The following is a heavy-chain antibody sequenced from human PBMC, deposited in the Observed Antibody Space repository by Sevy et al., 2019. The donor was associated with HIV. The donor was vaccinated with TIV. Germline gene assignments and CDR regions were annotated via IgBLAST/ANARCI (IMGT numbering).Heavy chain of an antibody. CDR1: GFTFSSYA. CDR3: ARGGAVAGTGEFDY. V-gene: IGHV3-30-3*01. Sequence: GGSLRLSCAASGFTFSSYAMHWVRQAPGKGLEWVAVISYDGSNKYYADSVKGRFTISRDNSKNTLYLQMNSRRAEDTAVYYCARGGAVAGTGEFDYWGQGTLVTVSS. D-gene: IGHD6-19*01. J-gene: IGHJ4*02. CDR2: ISYDGSNK.